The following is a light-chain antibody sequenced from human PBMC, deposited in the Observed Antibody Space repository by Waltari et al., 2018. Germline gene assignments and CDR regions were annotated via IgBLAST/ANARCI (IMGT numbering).Light chain of an antibody. J-gene: IGLJ2*01. CDR2: RTD. CDR3: ATRDDSLSAPV. CDR1: SSNIGSHY. V-gene: IGLV1-47*01. Sequence: QSGLTQAPSAAGTPGQRVSISCSGSSSNIGSHYVNWYQHVPGTAPKLLIYRTDQRRSGVPDRVSASKSGTSAPLAISGLRSEDEADYYCATRDDSLSAPVFGGGTKVTVL.